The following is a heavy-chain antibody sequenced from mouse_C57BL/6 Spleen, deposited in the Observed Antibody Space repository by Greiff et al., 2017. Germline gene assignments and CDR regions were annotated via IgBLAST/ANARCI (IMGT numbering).Heavy chain of an antibody. CDR2: ISYDGSN. Sequence: EVKLLESGPGLVKPSQSLSLTCSVTGYSITSGYYWNWIRQFPGNKLEWMGYISYDGSNNYNPSLKNRISITRDTSKNQFFLKLNSVTTEDTATYYCARSHYYGSSYEFAYWGQGTLVTVSA. CDR3: ARSHYYGSSYEFAY. J-gene: IGHJ3*01. D-gene: IGHD1-1*01. CDR1: GYSITSGYY. V-gene: IGHV3-6*01.